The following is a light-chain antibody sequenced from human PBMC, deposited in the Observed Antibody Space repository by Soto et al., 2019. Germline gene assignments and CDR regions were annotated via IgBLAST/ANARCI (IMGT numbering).Light chain of an antibody. J-gene: IGKJ1*01. CDR2: GAS. V-gene: IGKV3-15*01. CDR3: QQYNNWPPDRT. Sequence: EIVMTQSPATLSVSPGERATLSCRASQSVGSNLAWYQQKPGQAPRLLIYGASTRATGIPARCSGSGSGTEFTLTISSLQSEDFALYFCQQYNNWPPDRTFGQGTKVEIK. CDR1: QSVGSN.